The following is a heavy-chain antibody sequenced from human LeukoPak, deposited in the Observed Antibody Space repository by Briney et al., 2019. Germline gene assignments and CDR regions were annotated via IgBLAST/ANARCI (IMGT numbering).Heavy chain of an antibody. CDR2: IYTSGST. D-gene: IGHD3-3*01. CDR1: GGSISSYY. V-gene: IGHV4-4*07. Sequence: KPSETLSLTCAVSGGSISSYYWSWIRQPAGKGLEWIGRIYTSGSTNYNPSLKSRVTMSVDTSKNQFSLKLSSVTAADTAVYYCARSLPYDFSDYYYGMDVWGQGTTVTVSS. J-gene: IGHJ6*02. CDR3: ARSLPYDFSDYYYGMDV.